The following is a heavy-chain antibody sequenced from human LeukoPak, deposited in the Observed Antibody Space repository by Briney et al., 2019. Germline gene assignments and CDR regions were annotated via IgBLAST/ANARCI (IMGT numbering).Heavy chain of an antibody. D-gene: IGHD4-17*01. CDR1: GFTFSSYS. CDR3: AREAVTRNYFDY. V-gene: IGHV3-53*01. Sequence: GGSLRLSCAASGFTFSSYSMNWVRQAPGKGLEWVSVIYSGGSTYYADSVKGRFTISRDNSKNTLYLQMNSLRAEDTAVYYCAREAVTRNYFDYWGQGTLVTVSS. CDR2: IYSGGST. J-gene: IGHJ4*02.